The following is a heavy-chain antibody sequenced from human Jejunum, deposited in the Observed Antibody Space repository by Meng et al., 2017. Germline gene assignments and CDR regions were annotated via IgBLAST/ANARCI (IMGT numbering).Heavy chain of an antibody. CDR3: AHRIAYSSDYNVGWFDP. D-gene: IGHD6-25*01. CDR1: GFSLRTRTVG. V-gene: IGHV2-5*02. CDR2: IYWDDDK. Sequence: HIPLKESCPTQVKPTETLTLTCTFSGFSLRTRTVGVGWLRQPPGKALECLALIYWDDDKRYNPSLKNRLSITKDTSENQVVLTMTNMDPADTATYYCAHRIAYSSDYNVGWFDPWGPGFLVTVSS. J-gene: IGHJ5*02.